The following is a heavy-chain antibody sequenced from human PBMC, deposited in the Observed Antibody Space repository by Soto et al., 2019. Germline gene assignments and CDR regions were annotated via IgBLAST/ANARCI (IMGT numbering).Heavy chain of an antibody. CDR2: IYYSGST. CDR1: GGSISSYY. J-gene: IGHJ6*02. CDR3: ARDSPYYYYGMDV. Sequence: PSETLSLTCTVSGGSISSYYWSWMRQPPGKGLEWIGYIYYSGSTYYNPSLKSRVTISVDTSKDQFSLKLSSVTAADTAVYYCARDSPYYYYGMDVWGQGTTVTVSS. V-gene: IGHV4-59*12.